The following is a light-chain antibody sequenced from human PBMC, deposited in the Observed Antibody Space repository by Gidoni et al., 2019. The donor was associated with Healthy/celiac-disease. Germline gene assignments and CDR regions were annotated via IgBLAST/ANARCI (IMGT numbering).Light chain of an antibody. Sequence: DIQMTQSPSSLSASVGDRVTITCRASQGISNYLAWYQQKPGKVPKLLIYAASTLQSGVPSRFSGSGSGTDFTLTISSLQPEDVATYYCLKYNSAPRTFXQXTKVEIK. CDR1: QGISNY. CDR3: LKYNSAPRT. J-gene: IGKJ1*01. V-gene: IGKV1-27*01. CDR2: AAS.